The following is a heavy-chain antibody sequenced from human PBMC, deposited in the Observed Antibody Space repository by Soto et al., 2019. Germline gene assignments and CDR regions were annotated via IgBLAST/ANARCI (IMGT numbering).Heavy chain of an antibody. J-gene: IGHJ4*02. CDR3: ARVGSGWYLDY. CDR2: IYYSGST. D-gene: IGHD6-19*01. V-gene: IGHV4-31*03. Sequence: SETLSLTCTVSGGSISSGGYYWSWIRQHPGKGLEWIGYIYYSGSTYYNPSLKSRVTISVDTSKNQFSLKLSSVTPEDTAVYYCARVGSGWYLDYWGQGTLVTVSS. CDR1: GGSISSGGYY.